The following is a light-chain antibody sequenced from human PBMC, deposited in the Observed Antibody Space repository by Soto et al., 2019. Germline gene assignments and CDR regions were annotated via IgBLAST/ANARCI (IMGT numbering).Light chain of an antibody. CDR2: AAS. V-gene: IGKV1-39*01. CDR1: QSISSY. CDR3: QQSYRTPL. J-gene: IGKJ3*01. Sequence: DIPMTQSLASLSASVGDRDTIPCRASQSISSYLNWYQQKPGKAPKLLIYAASNLQSGVPSRFSGSGSGTDFTLSISSLQPEDFATYYCQQSYRTPLFGPGTKVD.